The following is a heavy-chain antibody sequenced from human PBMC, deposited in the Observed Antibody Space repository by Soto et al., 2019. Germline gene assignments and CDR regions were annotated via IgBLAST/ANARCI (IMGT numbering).Heavy chain of an antibody. J-gene: IGHJ6*02. D-gene: IGHD3-16*01. Sequence: GASVKVSCKASGYTFTSYYMHWVRQAPGQGLEWMGWINTYNDNTNYAQKVQGRVTMTTDTPTRTAYMELRSLRSDDTAVYYCARGFTYSPRGGRNYYYAMDVWSQGTTVTVSS. CDR2: INTYNDNT. CDR3: ARGFTYSPRGGRNYYYAMDV. CDR1: GYTFTSYY. V-gene: IGHV1-18*04.